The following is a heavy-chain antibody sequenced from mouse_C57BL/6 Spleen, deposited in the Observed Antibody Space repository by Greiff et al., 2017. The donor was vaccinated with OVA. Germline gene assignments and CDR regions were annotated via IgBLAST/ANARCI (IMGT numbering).Heavy chain of an antibody. J-gene: IGHJ3*01. V-gene: IGHV1-52*01. CDR3: ARLRGGSAWFAY. CDR1: GYTFTSYW. CDR2: IDPSDSET. Sequence: QVQLKQPGAELVRPGSSVKLSCKASGYTFTSYWMHWVKQRPIQGLEWIGNIDPSDSETHYNQKFKDKATLTVDKSSSTAYMQLSSLTSEDSAVYYCARLRGGSAWFAYWGQGTLVTVSA.